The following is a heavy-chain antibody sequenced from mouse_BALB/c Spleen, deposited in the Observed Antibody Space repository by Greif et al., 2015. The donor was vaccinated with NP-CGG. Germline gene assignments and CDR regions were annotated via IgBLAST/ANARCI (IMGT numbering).Heavy chain of an antibody. J-gene: IGHJ4*01. V-gene: IGHV1-87*01. D-gene: IGHD2-3*01. CDR1: GYTFTSYW. CDR3: ARNYDGYYDAMDY. CDR2: IYPGDGDT. Sequence: QVQLQQSGAELARPGASVKLSCKGSGYTFTSYWMQWVKQRPGQGLEWIGAIYPGDGDTRYTQKFKGKATLTADKSSSTAYMQLSSLASEDSAVYYCARNYDGYYDAMDYWGQGTSVTVSS.